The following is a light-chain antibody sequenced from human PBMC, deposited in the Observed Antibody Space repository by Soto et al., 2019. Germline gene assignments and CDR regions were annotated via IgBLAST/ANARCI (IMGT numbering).Light chain of an antibody. Sequence: VLTQPPATVSVSPGEGATLSCRASQNIGSNLAWYQQKSGQAPRLLIYGASNRATGVPAKFSGSGSGTDFTLTISSLQSEDFAVYYCLQYDKWPPRLTFGGGTKVEIK. CDR1: QNIGSN. J-gene: IGKJ4*01. CDR3: LQYDKWPPRLT. CDR2: GAS. V-gene: IGKV3-15*01.